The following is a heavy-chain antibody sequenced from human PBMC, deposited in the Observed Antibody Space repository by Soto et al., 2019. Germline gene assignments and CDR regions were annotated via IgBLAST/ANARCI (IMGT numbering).Heavy chain of an antibody. CDR1: GGSISSGGYY. Sequence: QVQLQESGPGLVKPSQTLSLTCTVSGGSISSGGYYWSWIRQHPGKGLEWIGYIYYSGSTYYNPSLKSRVTISVDTSKNQFSLKLSSVTAADTAVYYCARVRRGSSQNSPPKAGEFDPWGQGTLVTVSS. CDR3: ARVRRGSSQNSPPKAGEFDP. J-gene: IGHJ5*02. CDR2: IYYSGST. V-gene: IGHV4-31*03. D-gene: IGHD6-6*01.